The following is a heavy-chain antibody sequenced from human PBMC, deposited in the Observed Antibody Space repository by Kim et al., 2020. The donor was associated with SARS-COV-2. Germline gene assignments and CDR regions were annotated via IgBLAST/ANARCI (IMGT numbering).Heavy chain of an antibody. D-gene: IGHD6-19*01. V-gene: IGHV1-69*01. J-gene: IGHJ4*02. Sequence: AQKFQGRVTITADESTSTAYMELSSLRSEDTAVYYCARSIAVAGTGIFDYWGQGTLVTVSS. CDR3: ARSIAVAGTGIFDY.